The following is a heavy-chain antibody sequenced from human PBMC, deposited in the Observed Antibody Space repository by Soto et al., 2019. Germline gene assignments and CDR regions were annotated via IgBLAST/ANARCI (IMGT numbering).Heavy chain of an antibody. CDR1: GFTFSTYG. V-gene: IGHV3-30*18. CDR2: ISYDGGSK. D-gene: IGHD3-22*01. Sequence: SLRLSCAASGFTFSTYGIHWVRQAPGKGLEWVALISYDGGSKYYGDSVKGRFIISRDNSHNTVSLQMNSLRADDTSVYFCAKEQLAMTVVVADYFDSWGQGTLVTVSS. J-gene: IGHJ4*02. CDR3: AKEQLAMTVVVADYFDS.